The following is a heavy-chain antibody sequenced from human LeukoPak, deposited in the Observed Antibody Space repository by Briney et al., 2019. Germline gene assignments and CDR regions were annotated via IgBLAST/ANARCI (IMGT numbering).Heavy chain of an antibody. J-gene: IGHJ6*02. CDR1: GGSFSGYY. CDR2: INHSGST. Sequence: SETLSLTCAVYGGSFSGYYWSWIRQPPGKGLEWIGEINHSGSTNYNPSLKSRVTISVDTSKNQFSLKLSSVTAADTAVYYCARIGRYGSGSYYNVYYYYYGMDVWGQGTTVTVSS. V-gene: IGHV4-34*01. D-gene: IGHD3-10*01. CDR3: ARIGRYGSGSYYNVYYYYYGMDV.